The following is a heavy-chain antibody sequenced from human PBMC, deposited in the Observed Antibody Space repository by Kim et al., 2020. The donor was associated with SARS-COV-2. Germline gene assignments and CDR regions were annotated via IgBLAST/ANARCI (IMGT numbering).Heavy chain of an antibody. Sequence: SETLSLTCTVSGDSVRSGSYYWSWIRQPPGKGLVWIGYIYYSGSTDYNPSLKSRVTISLDTSKNQFSLKVTSVTAADTAVYYCARSRRMNGFDPWGQGTLVTVSS. D-gene: IGHD2-8*01. V-gene: IGHV4-61*01. J-gene: IGHJ5*02. CDR2: IYYSGST. CDR3: ARSRRMNGFDP. CDR1: GDSVRSGSYY.